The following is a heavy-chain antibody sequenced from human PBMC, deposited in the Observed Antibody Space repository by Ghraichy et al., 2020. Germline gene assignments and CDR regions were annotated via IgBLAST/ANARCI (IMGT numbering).Heavy chain of an antibody. V-gene: IGHV3-7*05. CDR3: SRQLDY. CDR1: GFTFNSYW. J-gene: IGHJ4*02. D-gene: IGHD1-1*01. CDR2: IKTDGSEN. Sequence: GGSLRLSCAASGFTFNSYWMDWVRQAPGKGLEWVANIKTDGSENNYVDSVKGRFTISRDNAKNSLHLQLNSLRAEDTAVYYCSRQLDYWGQGTLVTVSS.